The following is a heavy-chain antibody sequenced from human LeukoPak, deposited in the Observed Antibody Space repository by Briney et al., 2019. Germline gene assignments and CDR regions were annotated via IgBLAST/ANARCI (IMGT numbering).Heavy chain of an antibody. D-gene: IGHD5-18*01. CDR1: GFPLSDYW. CDR2: IKQDGGEI. J-gene: IGHJ4*02. CDR3: ARTTLVDTAMVNYFDY. V-gene: IGHV3-7*01. Sequence: GGSLRLSCAASGFPLSDYWMSWVRQAPGKGLEWVANIKQDGGEIYYVDSVKGRFTISRDNAKNSLYLQMNSLRAEDTAVYYCARTTLVDTAMVNYFDYWGQGTLVTVSS.